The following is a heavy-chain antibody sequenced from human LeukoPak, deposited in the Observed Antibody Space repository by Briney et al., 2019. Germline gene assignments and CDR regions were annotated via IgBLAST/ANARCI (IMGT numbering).Heavy chain of an antibody. V-gene: IGHV1-2*02. CDR2: INPNSGVT. Sequence: ASVKVSCKASGYTFTGYYMHWVRQAPGQGLEWMGWINPNSGVTNFAQKFQGRVTLTRDTSFNTVYMEVSSLRSDDTAIYYCARDSRKSAFGRFFDSWGQGTLVTVSS. D-gene: IGHD1-26*01. CDR3: ARDSRKSAFGRFFDS. CDR1: GYTFTGYY. J-gene: IGHJ5*01.